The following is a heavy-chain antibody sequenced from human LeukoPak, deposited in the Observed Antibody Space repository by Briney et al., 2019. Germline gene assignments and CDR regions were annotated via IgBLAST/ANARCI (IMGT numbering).Heavy chain of an antibody. Sequence: GGSLRLSCVASGFTFSSYSMHWVRQTPGKGLVWVSRIYIDGSGPSYADSVKGRFTISRDNAKNTLYLQLNSLRVDDTAVYYCARAYSYGYLTWGQGTLVTVSS. CDR2: IYIDGSGP. V-gene: IGHV3-74*01. J-gene: IGHJ4*02. CDR1: GFTFSSYS. CDR3: ARAYSYGYLT. D-gene: IGHD3-10*01.